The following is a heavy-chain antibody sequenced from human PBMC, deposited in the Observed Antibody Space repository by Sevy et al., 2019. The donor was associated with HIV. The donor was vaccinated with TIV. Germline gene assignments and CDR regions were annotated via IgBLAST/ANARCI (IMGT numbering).Heavy chain of an antibody. CDR1: VFTFSSYG. J-gene: IGHJ4*02. CDR2: ISYDGSNK. Sequence: GGSLRLSCAASVFTFSSYGMHWVRRAPGKGLEWVAVISYDGSNKYYADSVKGRFTISRDNSKNTLYLQMNSLRAEDTAVYYCAKAHTDYYDSSGSDYFDYWGQGTLVTVSS. V-gene: IGHV3-30*18. CDR3: AKAHTDYYDSSGSDYFDY. D-gene: IGHD3-22*01.